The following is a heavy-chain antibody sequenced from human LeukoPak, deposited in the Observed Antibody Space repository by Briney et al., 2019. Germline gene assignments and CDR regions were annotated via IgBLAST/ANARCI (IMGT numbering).Heavy chain of an antibody. CDR2: IIPIFGTA. Sequence: ASVKVSCKASGGTFSSYAISWVRQAPGQGLEWMGGIIPIFGTANYAQKFQGRVTITTDESTSTAYMELSSLRSEDTAVYYCATVMPTLGYCSGGSCRQYYYMDVWGKGTTVTVSS. CDR1: GGTFSSYA. D-gene: IGHD2-15*01. J-gene: IGHJ6*03. V-gene: IGHV1-69*05. CDR3: ATVMPTLGYCSGGSCRQYYYMDV.